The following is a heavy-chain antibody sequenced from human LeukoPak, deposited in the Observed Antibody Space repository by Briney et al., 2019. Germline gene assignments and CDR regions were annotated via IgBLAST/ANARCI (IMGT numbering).Heavy chain of an antibody. CDR1: GFTFSSYG. Sequence: GGSLRLSCAASGFTFSSYGMHWVRQAPGKGLEWVAVISYDGSNKYYADSVKGRFTISRDNSKNTLCLQMNSLRAEDTAVYYCAKVSGSYSLTLDYWGQGTLVTVSS. D-gene: IGHD3-10*01. J-gene: IGHJ4*02. CDR3: AKVSGSYSLTLDY. V-gene: IGHV3-30*18. CDR2: ISYDGSNK.